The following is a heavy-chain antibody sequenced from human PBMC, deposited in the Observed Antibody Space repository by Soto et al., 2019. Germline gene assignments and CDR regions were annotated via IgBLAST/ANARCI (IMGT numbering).Heavy chain of an antibody. CDR1: GFTVSSNY. CDR2: IYSGGST. D-gene: IGHD3-22*01. Sequence: EVQLVESGGGLIQPGGSLRLSCAASGFTVSSNYMSWVRQAPGKGLAWVSVIYSGGSTYYADSVKGRFTISRDNSKNTLYLQMNSLRAEDTAVYYCARAVIEGYYDSSPYYFDYWGQGTLVTVFS. J-gene: IGHJ4*02. CDR3: ARAVIEGYYDSSPYYFDY. V-gene: IGHV3-53*01.